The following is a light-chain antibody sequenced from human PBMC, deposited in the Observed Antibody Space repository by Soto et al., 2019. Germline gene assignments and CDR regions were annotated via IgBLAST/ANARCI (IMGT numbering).Light chain of an antibody. CDR2: GAS. V-gene: IGKV3-15*01. Sequence: EVVMTQSPATLSVSPGERATLSCRASETVATNLAWYQQKPGQAPRLLISGASTRAAGISDRFRGSGSGTDFTLTISSLRSEDSAIYYCQQYFAWPTMTFGQGTKVDIX. CDR1: ETVATN. J-gene: IGKJ1*01. CDR3: QQYFAWPTMT.